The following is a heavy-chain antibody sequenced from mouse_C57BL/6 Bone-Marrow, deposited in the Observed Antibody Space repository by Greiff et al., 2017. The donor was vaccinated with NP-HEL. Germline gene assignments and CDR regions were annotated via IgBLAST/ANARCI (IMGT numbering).Heavy chain of an antibody. Sequence: QVQLKESGAELARPGASVKLSCKASGYTFTSYGISWVKQRTGQGLEWIGEIYPRSGNTYYNEKFKGKATLTADKSSSTAYMELRSLTSEDSAVYFCAIYYGNFLFDYWGQGTTLTVSS. J-gene: IGHJ2*01. D-gene: IGHD2-1*01. V-gene: IGHV1-81*01. CDR2: IYPRSGNT. CDR1: GYTFTSYG. CDR3: AIYYGNFLFDY.